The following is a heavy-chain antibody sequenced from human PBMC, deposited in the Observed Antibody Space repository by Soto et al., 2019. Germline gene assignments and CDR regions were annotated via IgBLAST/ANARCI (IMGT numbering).Heavy chain of an antibody. V-gene: IGHV5-51*01. J-gene: IGHJ4*02. CDR1: GYTFFSYW. CDR2: IYPGDSET. Sequence: GESLKISCKGSGYTFFSYWIGWVRQMPGKGLEWMGIIYPGDSETRYSPSFQDQVTISADKSINTAYLEWSSLKASDTAMYYCARWDYDILTAHINYWGQGTLVTVSS. CDR3: ARWDYDILTAHINY. D-gene: IGHD3-9*01.